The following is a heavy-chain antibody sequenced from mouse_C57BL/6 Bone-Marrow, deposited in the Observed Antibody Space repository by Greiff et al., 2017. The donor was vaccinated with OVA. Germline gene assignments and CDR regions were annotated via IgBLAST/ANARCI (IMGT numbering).Heavy chain of an antibody. Sequence: EVKVEESGGGLVQPGGSLKLSCAASGFTFSDYYMYWVRQTPEKRLEWVAYISNGGGSTYYPDTVKGRFTISRDNAKNTLYMKMSGLKSEETAMYYCARKRGYYYGSSLYAMDYWGQGTSVTVSS. D-gene: IGHD1-1*01. CDR1: GFTFSDYY. CDR2: ISNGGGST. J-gene: IGHJ4*01. V-gene: IGHV5-12*01. CDR3: ARKRGYYYGSSLYAMDY.